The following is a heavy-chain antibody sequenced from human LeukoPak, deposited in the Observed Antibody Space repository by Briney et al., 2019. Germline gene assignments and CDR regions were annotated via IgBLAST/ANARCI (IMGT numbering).Heavy chain of an antibody. J-gene: IGHJ4*02. V-gene: IGHV1-46*01. CDR3: ASVVPTDDYDSSGYSEPYFDY. CDR1: GYTFTSYY. D-gene: IGHD3-22*01. Sequence: ASVKVSCKASGYTFTSYYIHWVRQAPGQGLEWMGIINPSGGSTSYAQKFQGRVTMTRDTSTSTAYMELSSLRSEDTAVYYCASVVPTDDYDSSGYSEPYFDYWGQGTLVTVSS. CDR2: INPSGGST.